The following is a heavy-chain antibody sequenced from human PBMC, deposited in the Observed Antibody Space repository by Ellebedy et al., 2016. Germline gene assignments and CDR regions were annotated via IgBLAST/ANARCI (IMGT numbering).Heavy chain of an antibody. V-gene: IGHV3-48*04. CDR1: GFTFSSYS. J-gene: IGHJ4*02. CDR2: ISSSSSTI. D-gene: IGHD1-26*01. Sequence: GGSLRLSCAASGFTFSSYSMNWVRQAPGKGLEWVSYISSSSSTIYYADSVKGRFTISRDNAKNSLYLQMNSLRAEDTAVYYCARYSGGYFPHFDYWGQGTLVTVSS. CDR3: ARYSGGYFPHFDY.